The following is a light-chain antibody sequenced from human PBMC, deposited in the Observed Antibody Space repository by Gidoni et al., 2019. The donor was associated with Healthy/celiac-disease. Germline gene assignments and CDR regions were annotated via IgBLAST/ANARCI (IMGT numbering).Light chain of an antibody. CDR3: QAWDSSTVV. V-gene: IGLV3-1*01. Sequence: SYELTQPPSVSVSPGQTASITCSGDKLGDKYACWYQQQPGQSPVLVIDQDSKRPSGIPGRFSGANSGNTATLTISGTQAMDEADYYCQAWDSSTVVFGGGTKLTV. CDR1: KLGDKY. J-gene: IGLJ2*01. CDR2: QDS.